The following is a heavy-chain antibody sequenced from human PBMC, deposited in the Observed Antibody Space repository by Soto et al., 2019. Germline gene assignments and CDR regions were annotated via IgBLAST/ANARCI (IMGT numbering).Heavy chain of an antibody. CDR1: GFTFSSYS. V-gene: IGHV3-21*01. CDR2: ISSSSSYI. J-gene: IGHJ6*02. Sequence: EVQLVESVGGLVKPGGSLRLSCAASGFTFSSYSMNWVRQAPGKGLEWVSSISSSSSYIYYADSVKGQFTISRDNAKNSLYLQMNSPRAEDTAVYYCAREGVQHGSGPYYYYGMDVWGQGTTVTVAS. D-gene: IGHD3-10*01. CDR3: AREGVQHGSGPYYYYGMDV.